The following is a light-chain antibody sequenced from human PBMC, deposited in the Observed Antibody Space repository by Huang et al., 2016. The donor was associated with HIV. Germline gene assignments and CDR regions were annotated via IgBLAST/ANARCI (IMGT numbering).Light chain of an antibody. V-gene: IGKV1-39*01. CDR1: QNVSTY. Sequence: DIQMTQSPSSLSASLGDRVTITCRASQNVSTYLSWYQQSPGKAPKLLIYAASSLQSGAPSRFSGSGSGTDFTLTSSSLQPEDFATDYCQHTYTPPYTFGQGTKVDLK. J-gene: IGKJ2*01. CDR3: QHTYTPPYT. CDR2: AAS.